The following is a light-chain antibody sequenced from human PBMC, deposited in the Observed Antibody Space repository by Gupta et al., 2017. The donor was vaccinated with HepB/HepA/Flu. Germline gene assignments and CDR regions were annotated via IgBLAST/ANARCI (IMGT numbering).Light chain of an antibody. V-gene: IGKV1-39*01. J-gene: IGKJ5*01. CDR1: QSISSY. CDR3: QQSYSTPIT. CDR2: AAS. Sequence: DIQMTQSPSSLSASVGDRVTITCRASQSISSYLNWYQQKPGKAPKLLIYAASSVQSGVPSRFSGSGSGTDFTLTTSSLQPEDFATYYCQQSYSTPITFGQGTRLEIK.